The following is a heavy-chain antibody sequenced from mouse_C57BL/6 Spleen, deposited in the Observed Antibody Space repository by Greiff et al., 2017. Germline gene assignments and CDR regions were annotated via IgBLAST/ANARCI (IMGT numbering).Heavy chain of an antibody. CDR2: IDPGDGET. V-gene: IGHV14-2*01. CDR1: GFNIKGYY. J-gene: IGHJ2*01. D-gene: IGHD2-3*01. Sequence: VQLQQSGAELVKPGASVKLSCTASGFNIKGYYMHWVKQRTEQGLEWIGRIDPGDGETKYAQKFQGKATITADTSSNTAYLQLSRLTSEATAVYYWARGGYYQVYFDYWGQGTTLTVSS. CDR3: ARGGYYQVYFDY.